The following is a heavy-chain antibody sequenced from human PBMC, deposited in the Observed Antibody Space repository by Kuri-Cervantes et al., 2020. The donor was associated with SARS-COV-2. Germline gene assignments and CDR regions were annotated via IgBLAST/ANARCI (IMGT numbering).Heavy chain of an antibody. V-gene: IGHV4-61*02. CDR3: ARHAVVLGVATVHFDY. Sequence: SEPLSFTCNVSGGSISSGSYYWSWIRQPAGKGLDWIGRIYTSGSTNYNPSLKSRVTVSVDTSKNQFSLKLSSVTAADTAVYYCARHAVVLGVATVHFDYWGQGTLVTVSS. CDR1: GGSISSGSYY. J-gene: IGHJ4*02. CDR2: IYTSGST. D-gene: IGHD1-26*01.